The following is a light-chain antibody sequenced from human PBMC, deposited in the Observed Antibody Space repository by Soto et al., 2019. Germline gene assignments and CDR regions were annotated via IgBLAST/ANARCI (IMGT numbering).Light chain of an antibody. Sequence: ESVLTQSPGTLSLSPGERATLSCRASQSVSNSFFAWYQQKPGQAPRLLIYGVSSRASGIPDRFSGSGSGTDFTLTISRLEPEDFSVYYCQQRDKWPITFGQGTRLEIK. CDR2: GVS. V-gene: IGKV3D-20*02. CDR3: QQRDKWPIT. CDR1: QSVSNSF. J-gene: IGKJ5*01.